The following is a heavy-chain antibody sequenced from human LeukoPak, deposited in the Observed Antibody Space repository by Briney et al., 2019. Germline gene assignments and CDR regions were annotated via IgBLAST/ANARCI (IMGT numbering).Heavy chain of an antibody. V-gene: IGHV1-18*01. Sequence: ASVKVSCKASGYTFTSYGISWVRQAPGQGLEWMGWISAYNGNTNYAQKLQGRVTMTTDTSTSTAYMELRSLRSDDTAVYYCARDPMDIVVVTATSYGMDVWGQGTTVTVSS. CDR1: GYTFTSYG. CDR3: ARDPMDIVVVTATSYGMDV. CDR2: ISAYNGNT. D-gene: IGHD2-21*02. J-gene: IGHJ6*02.